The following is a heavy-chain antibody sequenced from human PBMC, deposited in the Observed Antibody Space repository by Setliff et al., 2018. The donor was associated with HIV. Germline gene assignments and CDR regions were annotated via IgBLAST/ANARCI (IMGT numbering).Heavy chain of an antibody. D-gene: IGHD3-16*02. V-gene: IGHV1-3*04. CDR2: INTGNGNT. J-gene: IGHJ4*02. CDR3: ARDRIPKRGYTYREPDFDS. Sequence: ASVKVSCKASGYTFTSHTIHWARQAPGQGLEWMGWINTGNGNTKYSQKFQDRVTITRDTSASTGYMEVNSLRPEDTAVYYCARDRIPKRGYTYREPDFDSWGQGTLVTVSS. CDR1: GYTFTSHT.